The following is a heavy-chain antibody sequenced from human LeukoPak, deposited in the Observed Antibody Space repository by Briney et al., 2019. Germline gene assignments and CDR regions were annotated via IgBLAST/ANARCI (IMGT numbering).Heavy chain of an antibody. V-gene: IGHV3-20*04. CDR2: INWNGGST. D-gene: IGHD6-19*01. CDR1: GFTFDDYG. Sequence: GGSLRLSCAASGFTFDDYGMSWVCQAPGKGLEWVSGINWNGGSTGYADSVKGRFTISRDNAKNSLYLQMNSLRAEDTALYYCAREVSSGWRNYYFDYWGQGTLVTVSS. CDR3: AREVSSGWRNYYFDY. J-gene: IGHJ4*02.